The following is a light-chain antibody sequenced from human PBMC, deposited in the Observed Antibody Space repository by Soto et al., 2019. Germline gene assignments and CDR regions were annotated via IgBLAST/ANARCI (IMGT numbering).Light chain of an antibody. CDR3: QQSSTTPWT. CDR1: QSISSY. V-gene: IGKV1-39*01. Sequence: DIQMTQSPSSLSASVGDRVTITCRASQSISSYLSWYQQKPGKAPNLLIYAASSLKRGVPSRFSGAGSGTDFTFTISRLQPEDLATYYCQQSSTTPWTFGQGTKVEIK. CDR2: AAS. J-gene: IGKJ1*01.